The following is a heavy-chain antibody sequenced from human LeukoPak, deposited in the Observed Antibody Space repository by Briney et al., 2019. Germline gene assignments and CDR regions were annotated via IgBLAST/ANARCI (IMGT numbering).Heavy chain of an antibody. CDR1: GFTFSSYA. D-gene: IGHD6-6*01. CDR2: ISYDGSNK. Sequence: PGGSLRLSCAASGFTFSSYAMHWVRQAPGKGLEWVAVISYDGSNKYYADSVKGRFTISRDNSKNTLYLQMNSLRAEDTAVYYCATRGSIAALGGQGTLVTVSS. CDR3: ATRGSIAAL. J-gene: IGHJ4*02. V-gene: IGHV3-30-3*01.